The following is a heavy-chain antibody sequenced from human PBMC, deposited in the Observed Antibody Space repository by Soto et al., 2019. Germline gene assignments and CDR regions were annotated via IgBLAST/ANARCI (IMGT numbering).Heavy chain of an antibody. J-gene: IGHJ4*02. V-gene: IGHV4-39*01. CDR1: GGSISSCSCY. Sequence: QLQLQESGPGLVKPSETLSLTCTVSGGSISSCSCYWGWIRQPPGKGLEWIGSIYYNGNTYYNPSLKSRVTISVDTSKNQFSLKLSSVTAADTAVYYCARHVGVLMVYAPHDYWGQGTLVTVSS. CDR2: IYYNGNT. D-gene: IGHD2-8*01. CDR3: ARHVGVLMVYAPHDY.